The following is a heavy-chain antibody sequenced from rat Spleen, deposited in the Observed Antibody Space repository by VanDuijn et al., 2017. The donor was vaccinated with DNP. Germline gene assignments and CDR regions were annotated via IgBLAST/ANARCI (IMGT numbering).Heavy chain of an antibody. CDR2: IWNTGGT. CDR1: GFSLTSYN. J-gene: IGHJ2*01. CDR3: ASENWERDFDY. D-gene: IGHD5-1*01. Sequence: QVQLKESGPGLVQPSQTLSLTCTVAGFSLTSYNVHWVRQPPGKGLEWMGVIWNTGGTRYNSALKSRLSISKDTSKSQVFLKMNSQQTEDTATYYCASENWERDFDYWGQGVMVTGSS. V-gene: IGHV2-41*01.